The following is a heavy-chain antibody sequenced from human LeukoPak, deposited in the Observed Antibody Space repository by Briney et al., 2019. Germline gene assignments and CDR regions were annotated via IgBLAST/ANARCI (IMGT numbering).Heavy chain of an antibody. CDR3: ARGLRGYSYGYVPWELSYYMDV. V-gene: IGHV4-38-2*02. J-gene: IGHJ6*03. CDR2: MHSSGRT. D-gene: IGHD5-18*01. Sequence: PSETLSLTCTVSGYSISSGYYWGWIRPPPGKGLEWIGRMHSSGRTSYSPSLKSRVTISVDTSKNQFSLKLSSVTAADTAVYYCARGLRGYSYGYVPWELSYYMDVWGKGTTVTISS. CDR1: GYSISSGYY.